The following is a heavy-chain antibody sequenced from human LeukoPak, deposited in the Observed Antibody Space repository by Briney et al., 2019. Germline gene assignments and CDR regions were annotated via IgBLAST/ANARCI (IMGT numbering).Heavy chain of an antibody. J-gene: IGHJ4*02. CDR1: GYTFTSYY. V-gene: IGHV1-2*06. CDR2: INPNSGGT. D-gene: IGHD6-13*01. CDR3: ARDSLRAAAADYHFPS. Sequence: GASVKVSCKASGYTFTSYYMHWVRQAPGQGLEWMGRINPNSGGTNYAQKFQGRVTMTRDTSISTAYMELSRLRSDDTAVYYCARDSLRAAAADYHFPSWGQGTLVTVSS.